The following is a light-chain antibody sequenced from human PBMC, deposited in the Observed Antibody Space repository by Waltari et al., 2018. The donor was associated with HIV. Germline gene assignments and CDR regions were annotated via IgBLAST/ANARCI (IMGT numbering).Light chain of an antibody. CDR2: RNE. CDR3: ASWDDNLGHWI. J-gene: IGLJ2*01. V-gene: IGLV1-47*01. CDR1: KSNIGNNY. Sequence: QPKMTQAPSASKTPGQRITMSCSGSKSNIGNNYIYWYQQIAGAAPRLVMARNEQRPARVPYLFSGTKSGTSAYLAITGFRLDDEATYFCASWDDNLGHWIFGGGTKLTVL.